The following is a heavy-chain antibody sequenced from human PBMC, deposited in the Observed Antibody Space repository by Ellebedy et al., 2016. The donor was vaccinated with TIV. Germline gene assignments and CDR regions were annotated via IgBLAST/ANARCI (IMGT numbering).Heavy chain of an antibody. CDR1: GGSISRDYY. J-gene: IGHJ4*02. CDR2: IFSSGSL. D-gene: IGHD5-18*01. V-gene: IGHV4-39*07. CDR3: ATQRPSLAFDL. Sequence: GSLRLSXNVSGGSISRDYYRAWIRQSPGKGLEWIASIFSSGSLYQNPSLQSRVTVSVDTSKDQCFLKMNSVTAADTAMYYCATQRPSLAFDLWGQGSLVTVS.